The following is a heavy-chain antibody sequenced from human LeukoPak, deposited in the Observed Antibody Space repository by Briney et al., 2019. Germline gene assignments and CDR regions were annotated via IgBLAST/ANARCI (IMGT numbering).Heavy chain of an antibody. CDR2: IKQDGSDK. Sequence: PGGSLRLSCAASEFTLSNYAMSWVRQAPGKGLEWVANIKQDGSDKYYVDSVKGRFTISRDDAKNSVFLQMNSLRAEDTAVYYCARNRGDIWGQGTMVIVSS. V-gene: IGHV3-7*01. CDR3: ARNRGDI. D-gene: IGHD3-16*01. J-gene: IGHJ3*02. CDR1: EFTLSNYA.